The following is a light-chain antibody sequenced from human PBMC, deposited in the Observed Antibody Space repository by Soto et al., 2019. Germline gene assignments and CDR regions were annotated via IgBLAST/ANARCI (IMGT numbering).Light chain of an antibody. CDR3: QSYDSSLSGSV. V-gene: IGLV2-14*01. CDR1: SSDVGVYNY. CDR2: ELS. Sequence: QSVLTQPASVSGSPGQSITISCTGTSSDVGVYNYVSWYQQHPRKAPKLIIYELSFRPSGVSNRFSGSKSGTSASLAITGLQAEDEADYYCQSYDSSLSGSVFGGGTKLTVL. J-gene: IGLJ2*01.